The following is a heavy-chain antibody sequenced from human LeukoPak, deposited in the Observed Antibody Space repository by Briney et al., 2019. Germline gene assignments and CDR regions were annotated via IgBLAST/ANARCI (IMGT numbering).Heavy chain of an antibody. Sequence: GGSLRLSCAASGFTFSSYSMNWVRQAPGKGLEWASYISSSSSTIYYADSVKGRFTISRDNAKNSLYLQMNSLRAEDTAVYYCARETGFIFGYFDYWGQGTLVTVSS. CDR1: GFTFSSYS. CDR2: ISSSSSTI. D-gene: IGHD3-3*02. CDR3: ARETGFIFGYFDY. J-gene: IGHJ4*02. V-gene: IGHV3-48*01.